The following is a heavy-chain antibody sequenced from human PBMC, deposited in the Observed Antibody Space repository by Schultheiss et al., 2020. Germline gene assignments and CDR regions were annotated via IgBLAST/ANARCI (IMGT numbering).Heavy chain of an antibody. CDR2: ISNDGGSE. CDR3: AKGFWGVTSSLDY. CDR1: GFTFSSYG. V-gene: IGHV3-30*18. Sequence: GGSLRLSCAASGFTFSSYGMDWVRQAPGKGLEWVAVISNDGGSEDYAASVKGRFTISRDNSKNTLYLQMNSLRAEDTAVYYCAKGFWGVTSSLDYWGQGTLVTVSS. D-gene: IGHD3-16*01. J-gene: IGHJ4*02.